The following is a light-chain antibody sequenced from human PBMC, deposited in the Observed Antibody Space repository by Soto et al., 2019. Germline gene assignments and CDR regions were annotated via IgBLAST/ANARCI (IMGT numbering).Light chain of an antibody. Sequence: EVVMTPSPATLSVSPGERATLSCRASQSVSSNLAWYQQKRGQAPRLLIYGASTRATGLPARFSGSGSGTEFTLTISSLQSEDFAVYYCQQYSNWPLITFGQGTRLEI. CDR2: GAS. CDR1: QSVSSN. J-gene: IGKJ5*01. CDR3: QQYSNWPLIT. V-gene: IGKV3-15*01.